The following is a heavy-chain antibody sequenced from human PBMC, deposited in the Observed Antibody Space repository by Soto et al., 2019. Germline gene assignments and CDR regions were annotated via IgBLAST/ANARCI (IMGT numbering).Heavy chain of an antibody. CDR1: GITFDDFA. D-gene: IGHD1-26*01. CDR2: INWDGDFL. V-gene: IGHV3-9*01. Sequence: EVQLVESGGGLVQPGRSLRLSCAASGITFDDFAMHWVRQAPGKGLEWVSGINWDGDFLDYADSVKGRLTISRDKSKNSLYLQMSSLGREVTDLYICARGGSTSCYSPNYWGQGTLVTVSS. CDR3: ARGGSTSCYSPNY. J-gene: IGHJ4*02.